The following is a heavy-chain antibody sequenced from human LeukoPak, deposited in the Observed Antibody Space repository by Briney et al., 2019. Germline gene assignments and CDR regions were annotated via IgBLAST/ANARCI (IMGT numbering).Heavy chain of an antibody. CDR1: GGSISSSSYY. Sequence: SETLSLTCTVSGGSISSSSYYWGWIRQPPGKGLEWIGSIYYSGSTYYNPSLKSRVTISVDTSKNQFSLKLSSVTAADTAVYYCARVNYYDSSGYYYVRGYFDYWGQGTLVTVSS. CDR2: IYYSGST. V-gene: IGHV4-39*07. D-gene: IGHD3-22*01. CDR3: ARVNYYDSSGYYYVRGYFDY. J-gene: IGHJ4*02.